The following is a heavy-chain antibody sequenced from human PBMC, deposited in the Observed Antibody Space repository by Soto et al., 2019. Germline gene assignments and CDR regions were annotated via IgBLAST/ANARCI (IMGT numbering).Heavy chain of an antibody. J-gene: IGHJ4*02. V-gene: IGHV4-31*03. CDR2: IYYSGST. D-gene: IGHD3-22*01. CDR1: GGSISSGGYY. CDR3: ARKGITMIDNFFDY. Sequence: SETLSLTCTVSGGSISSGGYYWSWIRQHPGKGLEWIGYIYYSGSTYYSPSLKSRVNISVDTSKNQFSLKLSSVTAADTAVYFCARKGITMIDNFFDYWGQGTLVTVSS.